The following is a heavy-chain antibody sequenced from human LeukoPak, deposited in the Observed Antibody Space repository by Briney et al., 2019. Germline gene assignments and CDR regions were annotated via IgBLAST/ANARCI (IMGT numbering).Heavy chain of an antibody. CDR1: GFTFSSYA. J-gene: IGHJ4*02. CDR3: AKDQRPHCSSTSCYRDFDY. D-gene: IGHD2-2*01. Sequence: GGSLRLSCSASGFTFSSYAMHWVRQAPGKGLEYVSAISSNGGSTYYADSVKGRFTISRDNSKNTLFLQMSSLRAEDTALYYCAKDQRPHCSSTSCYRDFDYWGQGTLVTVSS. CDR2: ISSNGGST. V-gene: IGHV3-64*04.